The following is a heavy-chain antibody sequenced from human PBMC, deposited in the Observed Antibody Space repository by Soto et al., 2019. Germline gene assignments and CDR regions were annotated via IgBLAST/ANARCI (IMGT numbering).Heavy chain of an antibody. V-gene: IGHV3-23*01. Sequence: PGGSLRLSCAASGFTFISYAMSWVRQAPGKGLEWVSAISGSGGSTYYADSVKGRFTISRDNSKNTLYLQMNSLRAEDTAVYYCAKAEHFGVVIPLDYWGQGTLVTV. CDR3: AKAEHFGVVIPLDY. CDR1: GFTFISYA. CDR2: ISGSGGST. D-gene: IGHD3-3*01. J-gene: IGHJ4*02.